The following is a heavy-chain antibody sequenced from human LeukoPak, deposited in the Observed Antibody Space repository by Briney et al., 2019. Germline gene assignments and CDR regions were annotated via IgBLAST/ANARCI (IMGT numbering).Heavy chain of an antibody. CDR2: VYYTGSI. CDR3: ARDRALQEAPRYSGSYRHYYGMDV. J-gene: IGHJ6*02. D-gene: IGHD1-26*01. V-gene: IGHV4-59*11. CDR1: GGSISSHS. Sequence: SETLSLTCTVSGGSISSHSWSWIRQPPGKGLEWVGYVYYTGSINYNPSLKSRVTISVDTSKNQFSLKLSSVTAADTAVYYCARDRALQEAPRYSGSYRHYYGMDVWGQGTTVTVSS.